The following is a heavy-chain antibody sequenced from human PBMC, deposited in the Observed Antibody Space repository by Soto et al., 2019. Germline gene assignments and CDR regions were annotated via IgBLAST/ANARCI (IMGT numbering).Heavy chain of an antibody. CDR3: ARDLLPFNAGPDDAFDI. CDR2: ISAYNGNT. Sequence: ASVKVSCKASGYTFTSYGISWVRQAPGQGLEWMGWISAYNGNTNYAQKLQGRVTMTTDTSTSTAYMELRSLRSDDTAVYYCARDLLPFNAGPDDAFDIWGHGTMVTVSS. D-gene: IGHD6-13*01. V-gene: IGHV1-18*01. CDR1: GYTFTSYG. J-gene: IGHJ3*02.